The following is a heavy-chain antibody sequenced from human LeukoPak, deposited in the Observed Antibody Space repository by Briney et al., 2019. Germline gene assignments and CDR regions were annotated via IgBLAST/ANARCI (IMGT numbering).Heavy chain of an antibody. V-gene: IGHV3-23*01. J-gene: IGHJ4*02. Sequence: PGGSLRLSCAASGFTFSSYGMSWVRRAPGKGLEWVSAISGSGGSTYYADSVKGRFTTSRDNSKNTLYLQMNSLRAEDTAVYYCARKNYYDSSAYRGPFDYWGQGTLVTVSS. D-gene: IGHD3-22*01. CDR1: GFTFSSYG. CDR2: ISGSGGST. CDR3: ARKNYYDSSAYRGPFDY.